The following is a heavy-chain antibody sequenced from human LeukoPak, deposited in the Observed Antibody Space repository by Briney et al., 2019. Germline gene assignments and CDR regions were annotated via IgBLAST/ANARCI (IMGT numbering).Heavy chain of an antibody. J-gene: IGHJ4*02. CDR1: GGSISSYY. CDR3: ARGLRYFDWQYFDY. V-gene: IGHV4-59*01. Sequence: SETLSLTCTVSGGSISSYYWSWIRQPPGKGLEWIGYIYYSGSTNYNPSLKSRVTISVDTSKNQFSLKLSSVTAADTAVYYCARGLRYFDWQYFDYWGQGTPVTVSS. D-gene: IGHD3-9*01. CDR2: IYYSGST.